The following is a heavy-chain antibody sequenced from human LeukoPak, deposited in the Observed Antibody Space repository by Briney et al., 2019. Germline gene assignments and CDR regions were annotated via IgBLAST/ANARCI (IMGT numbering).Heavy chain of an antibody. D-gene: IGHD3-3*01. CDR2: ISSSGSTI. CDR3: ASHPRDFWSGYSVYFDY. Sequence: PGGSLRLSCAASGFTFSSYWMGWVRQAPGKGLEWVSYISSSGSTIYYADSVKGRFTISRDNAKNSLYLQMNSLRAEDTAVYYCASHPRDFWSGYSVYFDYWGQGTLVTVSS. J-gene: IGHJ4*02. CDR1: GFTFSSYW. V-gene: IGHV3-48*04.